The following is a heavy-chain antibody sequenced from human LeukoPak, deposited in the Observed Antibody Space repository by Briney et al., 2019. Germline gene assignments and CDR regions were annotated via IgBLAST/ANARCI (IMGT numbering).Heavy chain of an antibody. CDR3: ASSTTLTTYAFDI. CDR1: DGSISSYY. V-gene: IGHV4-59*01. CDR2: IYYSGST. J-gene: IGHJ3*02. Sequence: SETLSLTCTVSDGSISSYYWSWIRQPPGKGLEWIGYIYYSGSTNHNPSLKSRVTISVDTSKNQFSLKLSSVTAADTAVYYCASSTTLTTYAFDIWGQGTMVTVSS. D-gene: IGHD4-11*01.